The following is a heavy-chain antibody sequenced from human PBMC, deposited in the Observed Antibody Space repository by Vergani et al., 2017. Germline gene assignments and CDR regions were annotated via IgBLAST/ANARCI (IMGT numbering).Heavy chain of an antibody. CDR3: ARDWGPWDIVVVGNY. D-gene: IGHD2-2*01. CDR1: GFTFSSYA. Sequence: VQLVESGGGVVQPGRSLRLSCAASGFTFSSYAMHWDRQAPGKGLEWVAVISYDGSNKYYADSVKGRFTISRDNSKNTLYLQMNSLRAEDTAVYYCARDWGPWDIVVVGNYWGQGTLVTVSS. J-gene: IGHJ4*02. CDR2: ISYDGSNK. V-gene: IGHV3-30-3*01.